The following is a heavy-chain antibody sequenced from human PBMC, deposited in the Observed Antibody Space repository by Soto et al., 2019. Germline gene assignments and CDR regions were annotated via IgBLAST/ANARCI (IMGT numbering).Heavy chain of an antibody. Sequence: QVQLVESGGGVVQPGRSLRLSCAASGFTFSSYAMHWVRQAPGKGLEWVAVISYDGGNKYYADSVKGRFNISRDNSKNTLYLQINSLRAEDTALYYCARLDYGSGSYPDYWVQGTLVNVSS. CDR2: ISYDGGNK. CDR3: ARLDYGSGSYPDY. D-gene: IGHD3-10*01. CDR1: GFTFSSYA. J-gene: IGHJ4*02. V-gene: IGHV3-30-3*01.